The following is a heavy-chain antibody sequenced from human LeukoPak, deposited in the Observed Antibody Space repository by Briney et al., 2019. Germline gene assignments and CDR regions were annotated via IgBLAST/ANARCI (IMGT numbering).Heavy chain of an antibody. D-gene: IGHD6-19*01. CDR3: ARSAYSSGWHFDY. CDR1: GGSISSQY. J-gene: IGHJ4*02. V-gene: IGHV4-59*11. Sequence: PSETLSLTCTVSGGSISSQYWSWIRQPPGKGLEWIGYIYYSGSTNYNPSLKSRVTISVDTSKNQFSLKLSSVTAADTAVYYCARSAYSSGWHFDYWGQGTLVTVSS. CDR2: IYYSGST.